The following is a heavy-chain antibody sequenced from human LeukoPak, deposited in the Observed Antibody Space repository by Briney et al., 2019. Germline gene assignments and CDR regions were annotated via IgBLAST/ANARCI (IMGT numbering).Heavy chain of an antibody. CDR3: TEDASYDSSGYSGDH. CDR1: GFTFSSYA. CDR2: ISGRGNTI. V-gene: IGHV3-48*04. J-gene: IGHJ4*02. D-gene: IGHD3-22*01. Sequence: GGSLRLSCTASGFTFSSYAMSWVRQAPGKGLEWVSYISGRGNTIYYADSVKGRFAISRDSAKNSLCLQMNSLRGEDTAVYYCTEDASYDSSGYSGDHWGLGTLVTVSS.